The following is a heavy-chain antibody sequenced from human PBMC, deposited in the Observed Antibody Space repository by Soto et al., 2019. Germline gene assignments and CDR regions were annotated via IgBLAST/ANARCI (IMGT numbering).Heavy chain of an antibody. CDR2: INPNGGDT. Sequence: ASVKVSCKASGYIFTGYYMHWVRQAPGQGLEWMGWINPNGGDTNYTQKFQGWVTMTRDTSISTAYMELSRLRSDDTAVYYCATSRISIAVAGETEYYFDYWGQGTPVTVSS. D-gene: IGHD6-19*01. CDR3: ATSRISIAVAGETEYYFDY. J-gene: IGHJ4*02. V-gene: IGHV1-2*04. CDR1: GYIFTGYY.